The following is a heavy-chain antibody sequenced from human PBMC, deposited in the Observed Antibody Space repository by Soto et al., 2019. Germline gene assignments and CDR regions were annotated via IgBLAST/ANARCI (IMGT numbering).Heavy chain of an antibody. CDR1: GGTFSSYA. CDR2: IIPIFGTA. Sequence: SVKVSCKASGGTFSSYAISWVRQAPGQGLEWMGGIIPIFGTANYAQKFQGRVTITADESTSTAYMELSSLRSEDTAVYYCARDIPSDSSGYYPDAFDIWGQGTMVTVS. V-gene: IGHV1-69*13. J-gene: IGHJ3*02. D-gene: IGHD3-22*01. CDR3: ARDIPSDSSGYYPDAFDI.